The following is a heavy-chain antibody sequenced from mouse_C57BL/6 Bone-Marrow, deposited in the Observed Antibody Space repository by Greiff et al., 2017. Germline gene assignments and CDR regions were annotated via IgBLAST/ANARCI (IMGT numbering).Heavy chain of an antibody. CDR1: GYAFSSSW. CDR3: AGFITTVGGY. V-gene: IGHV1-82*01. CDR2: IYPGDGDT. J-gene: IGHJ2*01. Sequence: QVQLQQSGPELVKPGASVKISCKASGYAFSSSWMNWVKQRPGKGLEWIGRIYPGDGDTNYNGKFKGKATLTADKSSSTAYMQLSSLTSEDSAVSFCAGFITTVGGYWGQGTTLTVSS. D-gene: IGHD1-1*01.